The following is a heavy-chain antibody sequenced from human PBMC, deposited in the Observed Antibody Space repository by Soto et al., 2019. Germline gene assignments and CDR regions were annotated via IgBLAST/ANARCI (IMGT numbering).Heavy chain of an antibody. D-gene: IGHD2-8*02. J-gene: IGHJ4*02. CDR1: GGSISSGGYS. CDR3: ARDKITGLFDY. V-gene: IGHV4-30-2*01. CDR2: IYHSGST. Sequence: PSETLSLTCAVSGGSISSGGYSWSWIRQPPGKCLEWIGYIYHSGSTYYNPSLKSRVTISVDTSKNQFSLKLTSVTAADTAVYYCARDKITGLFDYWGQGTLVTVSS.